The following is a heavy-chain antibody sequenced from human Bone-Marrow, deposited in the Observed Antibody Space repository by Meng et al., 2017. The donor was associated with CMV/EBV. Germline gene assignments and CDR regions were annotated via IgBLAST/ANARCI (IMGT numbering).Heavy chain of an antibody. CDR1: GGSFSGYY. V-gene: IGHV4-34*01. CDR3: ARRIQLWLRAYYYYGMDV. Sequence: SETLSLTCAVYGGSFSGYYWSWIRQPPGKGLEWIGEINHSGSTNYNPSLKSRVIISADTSMNQFSLKLSSVTAADTAVYYCARRIQLWLRAYYYYGMDVWGQGTTVTVSS. D-gene: IGHD5-18*01. J-gene: IGHJ6*02. CDR2: INHSGST.